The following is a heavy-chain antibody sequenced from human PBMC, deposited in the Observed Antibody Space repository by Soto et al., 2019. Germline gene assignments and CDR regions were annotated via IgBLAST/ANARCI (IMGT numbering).Heavy chain of an antibody. J-gene: IGHJ6*02. V-gene: IGHV4-34*01. Sequence: PSETLSLTCAVYGWSFSGYYWIWIRQPPGKGLEWIGEINHSGSTNYNPSLKSRVTISVDTSKNQFSLKLSSVTAADTAVYYCARALVLHYYYYYGMDVWGQGTTVTVSS. CDR2: INHSGST. CDR1: GWSFSGYY. CDR3: ARALVLHYYYYYGMDV. D-gene: IGHD6-6*01.